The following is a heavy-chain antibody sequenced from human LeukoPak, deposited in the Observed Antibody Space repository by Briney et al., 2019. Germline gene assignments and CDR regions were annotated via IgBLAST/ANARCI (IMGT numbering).Heavy chain of an antibody. CDR3: ARSQYYDFWSGYYPPYYYGMDV. Sequence: SETLSLTCAVYGGSFSGYYWSWIRQPPGKGLEWIGEINHSGSTNYNPSLKSRVTISVDTSKNQFSLKLSSVTAADTAVYYCARSQYYDFWSGYYPPYYYGMDVWGQGTTVTVSS. J-gene: IGHJ6*02. CDR1: GGSFSGYY. V-gene: IGHV4-34*01. CDR2: INHSGST. D-gene: IGHD3-3*01.